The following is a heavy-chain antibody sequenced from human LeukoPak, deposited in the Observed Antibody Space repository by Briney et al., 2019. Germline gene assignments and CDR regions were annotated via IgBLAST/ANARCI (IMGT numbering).Heavy chain of an antibody. CDR1: GGSISSSSYY. CDR3: ARQVVTAIPDTNFDY. CDR2: IYYSGST. J-gene: IGHJ4*02. D-gene: IGHD2-21*02. V-gene: IGHV4-39*01. Sequence: SETLSLTCTVSGGSISSSSYYWGWIRQPPGKGLEWIGSIYYSGSTYYNPSLKSRVTISVDTSKNQFSLKLSSVTAADTAVYYCARQVVTAIPDTNFDYWGQGTLVTVSS.